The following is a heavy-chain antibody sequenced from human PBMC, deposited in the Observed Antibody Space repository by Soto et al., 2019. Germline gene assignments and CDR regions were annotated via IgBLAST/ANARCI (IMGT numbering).Heavy chain of an antibody. CDR1: GGSISSSNW. CDR3: ARAHYGDYGYGMDV. J-gene: IGHJ6*02. CDR2: IYHSGST. Sequence: SETLSLTCAVSGGSISSSNWWSWVRQPPGKGLEWIGEIYHSGSTNYNPSLKSRVTISVDKSKNQFSLKLSSVTAADTAVYYCARAHYGDYGYGMDVWGQGTTVTVSS. V-gene: IGHV4-4*02. D-gene: IGHD4-17*01.